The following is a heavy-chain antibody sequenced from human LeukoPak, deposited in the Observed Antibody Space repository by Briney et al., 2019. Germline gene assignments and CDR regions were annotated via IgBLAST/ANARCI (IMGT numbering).Heavy chain of an antibody. D-gene: IGHD5-12*01. V-gene: IGHV4-34*01. CDR2: INHSGST. CDR3: ARGPIRGSGYDPDSDYYYYYGMDV. J-gene: IGHJ6*02. Sequence: SETLSLTCAVYGGSFSGYYWSWIRQPPGKGLEWIGEINHSGSTNYNPSLKSRVTISVDTSKNQFSLKLSSVTAADTAVYYCARGPIRGSGYDPDSDYYYYYGMDVWGQGTTVTVSS. CDR1: GGSFSGYY.